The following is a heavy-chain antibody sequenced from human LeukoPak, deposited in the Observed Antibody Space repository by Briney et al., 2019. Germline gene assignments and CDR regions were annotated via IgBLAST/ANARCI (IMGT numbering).Heavy chain of an antibody. CDR1: GFTFSSYS. V-gene: IGHV3-48*01. J-gene: IGHJ4*02. Sequence: GGSLRLSCAASGFTFSSYSMNWVRQAPGKGLEWVSYISSSSSTIYYADSVKGRFTISRDNSKNTLYLQMNSLRAEDTAVCYCAKDGSRDIVVVPAAYAFDYWGQGTLVTVSS. CDR2: ISSSSSTI. D-gene: IGHD2-2*01. CDR3: AKDGSRDIVVVPAAYAFDY.